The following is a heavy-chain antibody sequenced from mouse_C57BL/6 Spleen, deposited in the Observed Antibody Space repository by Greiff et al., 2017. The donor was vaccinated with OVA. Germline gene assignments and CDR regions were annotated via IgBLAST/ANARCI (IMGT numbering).Heavy chain of an antibody. CDR3: ARSVYYDYAWFAY. CDR2: IYPGDGDT. Sequence: VQLVESGPELVKPGASVKISCKASGYAFSSSWMNWVKQRPGKGLEWIGRIYPGDGDTNYNGKFKGKATLTADKSSSTAYMQLSSLTSEDSAVYFCARSVYYDYAWFAYWGQGTLVTVSA. D-gene: IGHD2-4*01. J-gene: IGHJ3*01. CDR1: GYAFSSSW. V-gene: IGHV1-82*01.